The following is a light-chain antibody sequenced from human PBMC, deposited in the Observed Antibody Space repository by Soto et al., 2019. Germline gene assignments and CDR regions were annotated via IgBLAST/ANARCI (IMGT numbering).Light chain of an antibody. V-gene: IGLV2-14*03. Sequence: QSVLTQPASVSGSPGQSITISCTGPNSALGSDNLVSWYQLHPGKVPKLLIYGVINRPSGVSNRFSGSKSGNTASLTISGLQAEDEADYYCSSSTSSITLFGGGTKLTVL. CDR3: SSSTSSITL. CDR1: NSALGSDNL. CDR2: GVI. J-gene: IGLJ3*02.